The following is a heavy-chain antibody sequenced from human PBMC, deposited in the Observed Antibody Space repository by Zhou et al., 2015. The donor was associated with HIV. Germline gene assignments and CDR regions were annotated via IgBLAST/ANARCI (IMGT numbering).Heavy chain of an antibody. CDR3: ARGTQSSGYYPVDY. CDR1: GGTFSSYT. J-gene: IGHJ4*02. V-gene: IGHV1-69*02. D-gene: IGHD3-22*01. CDR2: IIPILGIA. Sequence: QVQLVQSGAEVKKPGSSVKVSCKASGGTFSSYTISWVRQAPGQGLEWMGRIIPILGIANYAQKFQGRVTITADKSTSTAYMELSSLRSEDTAVYYCARGTQSSGYYPVDYWGQGTLVTVSS.